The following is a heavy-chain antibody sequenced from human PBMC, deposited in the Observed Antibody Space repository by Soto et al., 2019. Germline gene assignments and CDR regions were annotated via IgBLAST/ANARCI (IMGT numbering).Heavy chain of an antibody. CDR1: SFSISSGYY. Sequence: SETLSLSCAVSSFSISSGYYWGWVGQHPGKGLEWIGSIYHSGTTNYSPSLKRRVTISIDTSRNQFSLTFRSVTAADAAVYYCARCVSSACYPQWRLPFFDLCREGLLVTV. CDR2: IYHSGTT. V-gene: IGHV4-38-2*01. J-gene: IGHJ4*02. D-gene: IGHD2-2*01. CDR3: ARCVSSACYPQWRLPFFDL.